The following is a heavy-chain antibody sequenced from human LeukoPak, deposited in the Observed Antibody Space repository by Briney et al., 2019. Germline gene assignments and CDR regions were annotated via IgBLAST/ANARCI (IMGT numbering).Heavy chain of an antibody. CDR2: TYYRSKWYN. V-gene: IGHV6-1*01. D-gene: IGHD3-10*01. CDR3: ARDRSITMVRGVIGFDI. Sequence: SQTLSLTCAISGDSVSSNSAAWNWIRQSPSRGLEWLGRTYYRSKWYNDYAVSVKSRITINPNTSKNQFSLQLNSVTPEDTAVYYCARDRSITMVRGVIGFDIWGQGTMVTVSS. J-gene: IGHJ3*02. CDR1: GDSVSSNSAA.